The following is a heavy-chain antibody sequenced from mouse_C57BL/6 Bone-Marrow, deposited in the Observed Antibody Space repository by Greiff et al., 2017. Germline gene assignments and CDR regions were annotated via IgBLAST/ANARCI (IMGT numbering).Heavy chain of an antibody. CDR3: SSTFYYDY. CDR2: ISDGGSYT. V-gene: IGHV5-4*03. J-gene: IGHJ2*01. CDR1: GFTFSSYA. Sequence: EVKLEESGGGLVKPGGSLKLSCAASGFTFSSYAMSWVRQTPEKRLEWVATISDGGSYTYYPDNVKGRFTISRDNAKNNLYLQMSHLKSEDTAMYYCSSTFYYDYGGQGTAPTVTS.